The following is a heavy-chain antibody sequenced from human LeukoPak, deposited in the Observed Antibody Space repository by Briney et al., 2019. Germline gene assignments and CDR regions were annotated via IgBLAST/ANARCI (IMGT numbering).Heavy chain of an antibody. CDR3: AKAAYGDYVNWFDP. J-gene: IGHJ5*02. D-gene: IGHD4-17*01. CDR2: IKQDGSEK. CDR1: GFTFSSYW. V-gene: IGHV3-7*03. Sequence: GGSLRLSCAASGFTFSSYWMSWVRQAPGKGLEWVANIKQDGSEKYYVDSVKGRFTISRDNSKNTLYLQMNSLRGEDTALYYCAKAAYGDYVNWFDPWGQGILVIVSS.